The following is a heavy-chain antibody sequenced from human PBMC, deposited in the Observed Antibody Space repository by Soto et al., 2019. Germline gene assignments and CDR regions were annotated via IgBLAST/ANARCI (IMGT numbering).Heavy chain of an antibody. D-gene: IGHD5-12*01. Sequence: SETLSLTCTVSGGSISGYYWTWIRQPPGTGLEWIGEINHSGSTNYNPSLKSRVTISVDTSKNQFSLKLTSVTAADTAVYYCAGASTWHPGAFDIWGQGTTVTVSS. V-gene: IGHV4-34*01. J-gene: IGHJ3*02. CDR1: GGSISGYY. CDR3: AGASTWHPGAFDI. CDR2: INHSGST.